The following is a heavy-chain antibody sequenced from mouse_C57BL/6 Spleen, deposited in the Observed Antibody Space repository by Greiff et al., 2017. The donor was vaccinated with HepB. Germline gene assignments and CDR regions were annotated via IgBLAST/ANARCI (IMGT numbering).Heavy chain of an antibody. CDR1: GYTFTDYY. D-gene: IGHD1-1*01. CDR2: IFPGSGST. V-gene: IGHV1-75*01. J-gene: IGHJ2*01. Sequence: VQLQQSGPELVKPGASVKISCKASGYTFTDYYINWVKQRPGQGLEWIGWIFPGSGSTYYNEKFKGKATLTVDKSSSTAYMLLSSLTSEDSAVYFCARSGYYGSSYKLFDYWGQGTTLTVSS. CDR3: ARSGYYGSSYKLFDY.